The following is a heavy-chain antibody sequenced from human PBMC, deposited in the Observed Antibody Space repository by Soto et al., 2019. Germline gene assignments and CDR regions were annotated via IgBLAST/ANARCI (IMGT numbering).Heavy chain of an antibody. V-gene: IGHV4-4*02. CDR3: ARAKIAAAGTTYYYYGMDV. Sequence: PSETLSLTCAVSGGSISSSNWWSWVRQPPGKGLEWIGEIYHSGSTTYIPSPKSRLTISVDKSKTHFSLKLSSVTAADTAVFYFARAKIAAAGTTYYYYGMDVWGQGTTVTVSS. J-gene: IGHJ6*02. CDR1: GGSISSSNW. D-gene: IGHD6-13*01. CDR2: IYHSGST.